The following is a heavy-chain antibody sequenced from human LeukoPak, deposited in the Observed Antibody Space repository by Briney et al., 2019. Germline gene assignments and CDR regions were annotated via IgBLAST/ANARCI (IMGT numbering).Heavy chain of an antibody. CDR3: ASESPMAVAAKSFDY. J-gene: IGHJ4*02. Sequence: GGSLRLSCAASGFTFSSYGMHWVRQAPGKGLEWVSYISSSSSTIYYADSVKGRFTISRDNSKNTLYLQMNSLRAEDTAVYYCASESPMAVAAKSFDYWGQGTLVTVSS. V-gene: IGHV3-48*01. CDR2: ISSSSSTI. CDR1: GFTFSSYG. D-gene: IGHD6-19*01.